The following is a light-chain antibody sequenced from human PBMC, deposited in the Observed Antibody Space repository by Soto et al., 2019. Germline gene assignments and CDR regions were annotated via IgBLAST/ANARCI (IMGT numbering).Light chain of an antibody. Sequence: DIQMTQSPSTLSASLGDRVTITCRASQSISSWLAWYQQKPGKAPKLLIYDASSLESGVPSRFSGSGSGTECTLTISSLKNDDCATYYCQQYDSYSWTFGQGTKVDIK. CDR2: DAS. CDR3: QQYDSYSWT. V-gene: IGKV1-5*01. J-gene: IGKJ1*01. CDR1: QSISSW.